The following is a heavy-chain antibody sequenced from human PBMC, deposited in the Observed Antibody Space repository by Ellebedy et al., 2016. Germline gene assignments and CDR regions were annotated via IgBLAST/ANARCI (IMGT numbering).Heavy chain of an antibody. V-gene: IGHV4-38-2*02. CDR1: GYSISSGYY. D-gene: IGHD4-23*01. CDR3: ARIRFDYVGYAFDI. Sequence: SETLSLTXTVSGYSISSGYYWGWIRQPPGKGLEWIGSIYHSGSTYYNPSLKSRVTISVDTSKNQFSLKLSSVTAADTAVYYCARIRFDYVGYAFDIWGQGTMVTVSS. CDR2: IYHSGST. J-gene: IGHJ3*02.